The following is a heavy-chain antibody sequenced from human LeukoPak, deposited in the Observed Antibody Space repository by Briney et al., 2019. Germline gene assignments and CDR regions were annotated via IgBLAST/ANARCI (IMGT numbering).Heavy chain of an antibody. CDR2: IHYTGST. CDR1: GGSIRNSNYN. J-gene: IGHJ6*03. D-gene: IGHD1-26*01. V-gene: IGHV4-39*07. Sequence: PSETLSLTCTVSGGSIRNSNYNWGWIRQPPGKGLEWIGSIHYTGSTYYNPSLKSRVTISVDTSKKLFSLKLGSVTAADTAVYYCARTGGSFYFYYYMDVWGKGTTVTVSS. CDR3: ARTGGSFYFYYYMDV.